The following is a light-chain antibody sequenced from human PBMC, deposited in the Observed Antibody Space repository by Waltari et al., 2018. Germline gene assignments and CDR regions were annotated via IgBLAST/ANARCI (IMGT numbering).Light chain of an antibody. CDR2: DVS. V-gene: IGLV2-23*02. CDR3: CSYAGSSSYV. Sequence: QSALTQPASVSGSPGQSITISCTGTSSDVGGYNYVSWYQQHPGKAPKLMIYDVSKRPSGVSHRFSGSKSGNTASLTISGLQAEDEADYYCCSYAGSSSYVVGTGTKVTVL. J-gene: IGLJ1*01. CDR1: SSDVGGYNY.